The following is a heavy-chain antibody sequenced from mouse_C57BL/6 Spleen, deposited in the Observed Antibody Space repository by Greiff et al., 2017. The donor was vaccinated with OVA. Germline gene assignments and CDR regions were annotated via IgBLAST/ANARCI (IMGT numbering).Heavy chain of an antibody. CDR1: GYTFTSYW. J-gene: IGHJ3*01. Sequence: QVQLQQPGAELVMPGASVKLSCKASGYTFTSYWMHWVKQRPGQGLEWIGEIDPSDSYTNYNQKFKGESTLTVDKSSSTAYMQLSSLTSEDSAVYYCASGYYSFAYWGQGTLATVSA. CDR2: IDPSDSYT. D-gene: IGHD2-3*01. CDR3: ASGYYSFAY. V-gene: IGHV1-69*01.